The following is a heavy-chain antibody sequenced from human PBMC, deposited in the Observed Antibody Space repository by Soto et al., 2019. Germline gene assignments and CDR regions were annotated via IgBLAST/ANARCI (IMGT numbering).Heavy chain of an antibody. D-gene: IGHD6-19*01. CDR2: IIPIFGTA. V-gene: IGHV1-69*13. Sequence: ASVKVSCKASGGTFSSYAISWVRQAPGQGLEWMGGIIPIFGTANYAQKFQGRVTITADESTSTAYMELSSLRSEDTAVYYCARDGVSDIAVAEYYFDYWGQGTLVTVSS. CDR3: ARDGVSDIAVAEYYFDY. CDR1: GGTFSSYA. J-gene: IGHJ4*02.